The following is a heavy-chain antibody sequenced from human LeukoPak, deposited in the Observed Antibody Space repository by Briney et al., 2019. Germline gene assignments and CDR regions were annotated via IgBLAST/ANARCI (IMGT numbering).Heavy chain of an antibody. Sequence: ASVKVSCKASGYTFTSYGISWVRQAPGQGLEWMGWISAYNGNTNYAQKLQGRVTMTTDTSTSTAYMELRGLRSDDTAVYYCARDSGTYYYGSSGLWGQGTMVTVSS. V-gene: IGHV1-18*01. CDR1: GYTFTSYG. CDR2: ISAYNGNT. CDR3: ARDSGTYYYGSSGL. J-gene: IGHJ3*01. D-gene: IGHD3-22*01.